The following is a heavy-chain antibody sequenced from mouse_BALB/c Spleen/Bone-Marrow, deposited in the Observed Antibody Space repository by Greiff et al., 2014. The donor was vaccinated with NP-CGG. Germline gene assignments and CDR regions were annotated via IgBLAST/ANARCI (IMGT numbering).Heavy chain of an antibody. D-gene: IGHD2-1*01. CDR3: NGNYYAMDY. CDR2: IDPENGDT. V-gene: IGHV14-4*02. Sequence: EVQVVESGAELVRSGASVKLSCTASGFNIKDYYMHWVKQRPEQGLEWIGWIDPENGDTEYAPKFQGKATMTADTSSNTAYLQLSSLTSEDTAVCYCNGNYYAMDYWGQGTSVTVSS. CDR1: GFNIKDYY. J-gene: IGHJ4*01.